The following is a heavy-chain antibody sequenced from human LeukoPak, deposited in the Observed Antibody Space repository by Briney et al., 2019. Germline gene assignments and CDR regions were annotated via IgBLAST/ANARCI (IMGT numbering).Heavy chain of an antibody. CDR3: AKDNLSNYYGSGSYSFDY. J-gene: IGHJ4*02. CDR1: GFTFSSYA. V-gene: IGHV3-23*01. Sequence: GGSLRLSCAASGFTFSSYAMSWVRQAPGKGLEWVSAISGSGGSTYYADSVKGRFTISRDNSKYTLYLQMNSLRAEDTAVYYCAKDNLSNYYGSGSYSFDYWGQGTLVTVSS. D-gene: IGHD3-10*01. CDR2: ISGSGGST.